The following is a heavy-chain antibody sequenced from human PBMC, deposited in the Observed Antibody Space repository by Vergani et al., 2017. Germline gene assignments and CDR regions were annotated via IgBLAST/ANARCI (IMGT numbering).Heavy chain of an antibody. CDR2: IYTSGST. V-gene: IGHV4-61*02. CDR1: GGSISSGSYY. D-gene: IGHD6-6*01. Sequence: QVQLQESGPGLVKPSQTLSLTCTVSGGSISSGSYYWSWIRQPAGKGLEWIGRIYTSGSTNYNPSLKSRVTMSVDTSKNQFSLKLSSVTAADTAVYYCAREPSVAARQPRYYYYYYMDVWGKGTTVTVSS. J-gene: IGHJ6*03. CDR3: AREPSVAARQPRYYYYYYMDV.